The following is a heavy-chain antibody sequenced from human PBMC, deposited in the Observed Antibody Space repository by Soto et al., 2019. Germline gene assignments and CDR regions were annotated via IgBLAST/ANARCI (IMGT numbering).Heavy chain of an antibody. Sequence: ASVKVSCKASGYTFTSYGISWVRQAPGQGLEWMGWISAYNGNTNYAQKLQGRVTMTTDTSTSTAYMELRSLRSDDTAVYYCARDLGLRYFDCSQSGHYDYWGQGNLVTVSS. CDR1: GYTFTSYG. J-gene: IGHJ4*02. D-gene: IGHD3-9*01. V-gene: IGHV1-18*01. CDR3: ARDLGLRYFDCSQSGHYDY. CDR2: ISAYNGNT.